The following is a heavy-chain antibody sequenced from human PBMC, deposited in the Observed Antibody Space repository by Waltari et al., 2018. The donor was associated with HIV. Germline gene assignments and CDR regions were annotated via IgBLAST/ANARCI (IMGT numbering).Heavy chain of an antibody. D-gene: IGHD5-12*01. CDR1: GFTFTNGW. V-gene: IGHV3-15*01. CDR2: INYGGTA. CDR3: TTGFGGYDDGFDF. J-gene: IGHJ3*01. Sequence: EVQLAESGGGLVKPGESLRLSCAASGFTFTNGWMPWFRQAPGKGLEWRGLINYGGTAEYAAPVRGRFTISRDDSKNTLYLQMNSLKIEDTAVYYCTTGFGGYDDGFDFWGQGTMVTVSS.